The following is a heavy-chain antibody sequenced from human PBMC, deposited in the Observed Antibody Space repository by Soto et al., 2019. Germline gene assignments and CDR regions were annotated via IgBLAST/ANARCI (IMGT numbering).Heavy chain of an antibody. Sequence: PSETLSLTCNVSGGSIKSGGYYLFWIRQPPGKGLEWIGYIHYRGRTSYNPSLESRASISLDTSGHHFSLKLTSVTAADTAVYYCARCRDAFGFDSWGQGTLVTVSS. CDR2: IHYRGRT. J-gene: IGHJ4*02. CDR1: GGSIKSGGYY. D-gene: IGHD2-15*01. CDR3: ARCRDAFGFDS. V-gene: IGHV4-31*03.